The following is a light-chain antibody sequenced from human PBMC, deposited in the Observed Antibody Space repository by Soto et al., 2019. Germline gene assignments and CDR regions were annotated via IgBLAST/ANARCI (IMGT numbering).Light chain of an antibody. CDR2: GAS. CDR3: QQYNNWPPIT. V-gene: IGKV3-15*01. Sequence: EIVLTQSPGTLSVSAGERATLSCRARQSISSSYFAWYQQKPGQAPRLLIYGASTRATGIPARFSGSGSGTEFTLTISSLQSEDFAVYYCQQYNNWPPITFGQGTRLEI. J-gene: IGKJ5*01. CDR1: QSISSSY.